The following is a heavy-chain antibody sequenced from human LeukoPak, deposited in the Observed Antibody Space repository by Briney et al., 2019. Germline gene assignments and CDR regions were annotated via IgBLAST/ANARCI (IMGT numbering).Heavy chain of an antibody. D-gene: IGHD3-22*01. CDR2: MNPNSGNT. J-gene: IGHJ4*02. CDR1: GYTFTSYD. V-gene: IGHV1-8*01. Sequence: ASVKVSCKASGYTFTSYDINWVRQATGQGLEWMGWMNPNSGNTGYAQKFQGRVTMTRNTSISTAYMELSSLRSEDTAVYYRARVRGPRGYYLWYWGQGTLVTVSS. CDR3: ARVRGPRGYYLWY.